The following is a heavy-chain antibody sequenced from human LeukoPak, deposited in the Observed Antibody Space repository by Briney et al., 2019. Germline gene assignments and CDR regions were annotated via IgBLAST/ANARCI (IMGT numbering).Heavy chain of an antibody. CDR2: IHPNNGGV. CDR1: GFTFERYV. V-gene: IGHV3-9*01. D-gene: IGHD2-8*01. Sequence: GGSLRLSCVTSGFTFERYVMHWMRLAPGKGLECVSSIHPNNGGVGYAASVKGRFAISRDNARDSLYLEMTSLRPEDTAVYYCVKDAPNGSVDFWGRGTLVTVSS. CDR3: VKDAPNGSVDF. J-gene: IGHJ4*02.